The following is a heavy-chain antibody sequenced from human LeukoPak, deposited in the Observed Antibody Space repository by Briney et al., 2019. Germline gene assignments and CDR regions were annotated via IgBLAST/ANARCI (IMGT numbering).Heavy chain of an antibody. CDR1: GFSFSSYW. D-gene: IGHD3-3*01. CDR3: ARVNFWSGYYSY. CDR2: IQQDGSTK. V-gene: IGHV3-7*01. Sequence: PGGSLRLSCAASGFSFSSYWVSWVRQAPGKGLEWVANIQQDGSTKYYVDSVKGRFTISRDNAKNSLYLQMNSLRAEDTAVYYCARVNFWSGYYSYWGQGTLVTVSS. J-gene: IGHJ4*02.